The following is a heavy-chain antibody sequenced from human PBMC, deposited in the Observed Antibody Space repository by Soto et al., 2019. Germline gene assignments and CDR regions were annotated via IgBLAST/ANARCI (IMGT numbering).Heavy chain of an antibody. CDR3: ARGAVPRYYYYGMDV. V-gene: IGHV4-59*01. CDR2: IYYSGST. J-gene: IGHJ6*02. CDR1: GGSISSYY. Sequence: QVQLQESGPGLVKSSETLSLTCTVSGGSISSYYWHWIRQPPGKGLEWLGYIYYSGSTNYNPSLKSRVTISVDKSKNQFSLKLSSVTAADTAVYYCARGAVPRYYYYGMDVWGQGTTVTVSS. D-gene: IGHD6-19*01.